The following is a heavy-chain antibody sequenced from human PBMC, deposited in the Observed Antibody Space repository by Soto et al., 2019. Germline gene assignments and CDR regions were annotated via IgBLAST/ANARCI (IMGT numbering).Heavy chain of an antibody. J-gene: IGHJ6*02. Sequence: PSQTLSLTCAISGDSVSSNSAAWNWIRQSPSRGLEWLGRTYYRSKWYNDYAVSVKSRITINPDTSKNQFSLQLNSVTPEDTAVYYCARDLGIAVAGIPYYYYGMDVWGQGTTVTVSS. CDR2: TYYRSKWYN. CDR3: ARDLGIAVAGIPYYYYGMDV. CDR1: GDSVSSNSAA. V-gene: IGHV6-1*01. D-gene: IGHD6-19*01.